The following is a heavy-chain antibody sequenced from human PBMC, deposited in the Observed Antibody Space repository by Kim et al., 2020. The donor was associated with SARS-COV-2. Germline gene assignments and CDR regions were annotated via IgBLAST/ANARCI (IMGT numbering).Heavy chain of an antibody. J-gene: IGHJ1*01. D-gene: IGHD2-2*01. CDR3: ARGDYCSSTSCYGSYFQH. CDR2: IYYSGSS. Sequence: SETLSLTCTVSGGSISSYYWSWIRQPPGKGLEWIGYIYYSGSSNYNPPLKSRVTISVDTSKNQFSLKLSSVTAADTAVYYCARGDYCSSTSCYGSYFQHWGQGTLVTVSS. V-gene: IGHV4-59*01. CDR1: GGSISSYY.